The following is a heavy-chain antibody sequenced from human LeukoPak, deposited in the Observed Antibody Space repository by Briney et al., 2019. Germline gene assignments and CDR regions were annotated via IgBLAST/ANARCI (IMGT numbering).Heavy chain of an antibody. CDR2: INHGGST. CDR3: ARDNDFFDY. Sequence: SEALSLTCGVNRGSISGYFWNWIRQPPGKGLEWIGEINHGGSTNYNPSLKSRVTISVDTSKKQFSLKLTSVTAADTAVYYCARDNDFFDYWGQGTLVTVSS. J-gene: IGHJ4*02. D-gene: IGHD1-14*01. CDR1: RGSISGYF. V-gene: IGHV4-34*01.